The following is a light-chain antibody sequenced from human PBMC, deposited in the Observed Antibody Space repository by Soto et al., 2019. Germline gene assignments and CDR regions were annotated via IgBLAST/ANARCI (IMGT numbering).Light chain of an antibody. CDR1: SSNIGRNT. V-gene: IGLV1-44*01. J-gene: IGLJ1*01. Sequence: QTVVTQPPSASGTPGQRVTISCSGSSSNIGRNTVNWYQQVPGTAPKLLIYNNNQRPSGVPDRFSGSKSGTSASLAIIGLQSEDEADYYCAAWDDGLNGSVFGAGTKVTVL. CDR3: AAWDDGLNGSV. CDR2: NNN.